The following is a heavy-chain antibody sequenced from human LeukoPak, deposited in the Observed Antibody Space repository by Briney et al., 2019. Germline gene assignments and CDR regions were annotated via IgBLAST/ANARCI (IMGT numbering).Heavy chain of an antibody. D-gene: IGHD2-2*01. CDR2: ISYDGSNK. V-gene: IGHV3-30-3*01. CDR1: GFTFSSYA. Sequence: GRSLRLSCAASGFTFSSYAMHWVRQAPGKGLEWVAVISYDGSNKYYADSVKGRFTISRDDSKNTLYLQMNSLRADDTAVYYCAKDRGRYCSITNCYAFDYWGQGTLVTVSS. CDR3: AKDRGRYCSITNCYAFDY. J-gene: IGHJ4*02.